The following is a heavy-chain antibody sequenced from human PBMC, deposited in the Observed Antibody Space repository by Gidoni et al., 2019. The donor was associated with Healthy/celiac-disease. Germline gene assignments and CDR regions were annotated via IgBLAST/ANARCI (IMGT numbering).Heavy chain of an antibody. J-gene: IGHJ6*02. V-gene: IGHV4-34*01. Sequence: QVQLQQWGAGLLKPSETLSLTCAVYGGSFSGYYWSWIRQPPGKGLEWIGEINHSGSTNYNPSLKSRVTISVDTSKNQFSLKLSSVTAADTAVYYCARGRTTRITMIVEVTYGMDVWGQGTTVTVSS. CDR3: ARGRTTRITMIVEVTYGMDV. CDR2: INHSGST. CDR1: GGSFSGYY. D-gene: IGHD3-22*01.